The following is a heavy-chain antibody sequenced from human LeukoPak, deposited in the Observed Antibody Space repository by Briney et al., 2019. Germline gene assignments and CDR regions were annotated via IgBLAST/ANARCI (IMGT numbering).Heavy chain of an antibody. J-gene: IGHJ3*02. CDR1: GFTFSSYY. CDR2: IHSSDSYI. V-gene: IGHV3-21*01. CDR3: ARGVLGYGRNDAFDI. Sequence: PGGSLRLSCAASGFTFSSYYMNWVRQAPGKGLEWVSSIHSSDSYINYADSVRGRFTISRDNAKSSLYLQMNSLRAEDTAVYYCARGVLGYGRNDAFDIWGQGIMVTVSS. D-gene: IGHD4-23*01.